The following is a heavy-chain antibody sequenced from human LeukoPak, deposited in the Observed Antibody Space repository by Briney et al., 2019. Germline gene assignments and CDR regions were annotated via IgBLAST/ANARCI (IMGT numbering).Heavy chain of an antibody. V-gene: IGHV1-18*01. J-gene: IGHJ4*02. CDR3: ARDPSNTSGRYAYFDS. Sequence: ASVTVSCKASGFTFNNFGITWVRQAPGQGLEWMGWISAYNGDTKNAQNFQGRVTITTDTSTTTAYMELRSLRSDDTAIYFCARDPSNTSGRYAYFDSWGQGTLVTVSS. CDR2: ISAYNGDT. D-gene: IGHD6-19*01. CDR1: GFTFNNFG.